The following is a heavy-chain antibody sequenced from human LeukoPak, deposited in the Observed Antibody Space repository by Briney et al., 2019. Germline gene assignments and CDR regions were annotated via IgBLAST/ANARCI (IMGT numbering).Heavy chain of an antibody. D-gene: IGHD3-9*01. CDR2: ISSTSNPI. Sequence: GGSLRLSCGASGFNLSTYSMNWVRQAPGRGLEWLSYISSTSNPIYYADSVKGRFTVFRDNAKNSLYLQMDSLRAEDTALYYCARDIFFTEVPYFDWSPSGLWGQGTMVVVSS. J-gene: IGHJ3*01. V-gene: IGHV3-48*01. CDR3: ARDIFFTEVPYFDWSPSGL. CDR1: GFNLSTYS.